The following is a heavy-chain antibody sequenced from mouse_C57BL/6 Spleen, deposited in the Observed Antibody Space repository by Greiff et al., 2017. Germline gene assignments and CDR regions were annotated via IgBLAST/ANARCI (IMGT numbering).Heavy chain of an antibody. CDR1: GFNIKDYY. CDR2: IDPEDGDT. Sequence: VHVKQSGAELVRPGASVKLSCTASGFNIKDYYMHWVKQRPEQGLEWIGRIDPEDGDTEYAPKFQGKATMTADTSSNTAYLQLSSLTSEDTAVYYCTRGNYLYAMDYWGQGTSVTVSS. V-gene: IGHV14-1*01. J-gene: IGHJ4*01. D-gene: IGHD2-1*01. CDR3: TRGNYLYAMDY.